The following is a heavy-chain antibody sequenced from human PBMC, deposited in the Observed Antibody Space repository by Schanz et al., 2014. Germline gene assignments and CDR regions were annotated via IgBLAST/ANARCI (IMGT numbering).Heavy chain of an antibody. CDR3: ARGPIPIQGVPMDF. J-gene: IGHJ4*02. V-gene: IGHV3-NL1*01. Sequence: QVQLAESGGGVVQPGRSLRLSCAASGFAFNNYGMHWVRQAPGKGLEWVSGIGGSGDSTHYADSVKGRFIISRDNSKDTLYWQMSGLTPEDTAVYYCARGPIPIQGVPMDFWGQGTLVTVSS. CDR2: IGGSGDST. D-gene: IGHD3-10*01. CDR1: GFAFNNYG.